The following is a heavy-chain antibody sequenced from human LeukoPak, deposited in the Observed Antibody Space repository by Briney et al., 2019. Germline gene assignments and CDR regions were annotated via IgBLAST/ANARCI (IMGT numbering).Heavy chain of an antibody. V-gene: IGHV3-21*01. D-gene: IGHD1-26*01. J-gene: IGHJ4*02. Sequence: PGGSLRLSCAASGFTFSSFSMNWVRQAPGKGLEWVSLISSSSSYIYYADSMKGRFTISRDNAKNSLYLQMNGLRAEDTAVYYCARDVGAYWGYYFDSWGQGTLVTVSS. CDR1: GFTFSSFS. CDR2: ISSSSSYI. CDR3: ARDVGAYWGYYFDS.